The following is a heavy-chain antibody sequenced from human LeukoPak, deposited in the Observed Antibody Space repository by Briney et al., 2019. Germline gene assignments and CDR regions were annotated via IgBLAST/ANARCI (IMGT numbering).Heavy chain of an antibody. CDR3: ARELGEITFGGVIVALNY. V-gene: IGHV1-8*01. Sequence: ASVKVSCKASGYTFTNYDINWVRQATGQGLEWMGWMNPNSGNTGYAQKFQGRVTMTRDTSISTAYMELSRLRSDDTAVYYCARELGEITFGGVIVALNYWGQGTLVTVSS. J-gene: IGHJ4*02. CDR1: GYTFTNYD. D-gene: IGHD3-16*02. CDR2: MNPNSGNT.